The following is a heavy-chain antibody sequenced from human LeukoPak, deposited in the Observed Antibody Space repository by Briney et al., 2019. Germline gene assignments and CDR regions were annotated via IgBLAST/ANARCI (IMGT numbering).Heavy chain of an antibody. Sequence: GGSLRLSCAASGFTFSSYAMHWVRQAPGKGLEYVSAISSNGGSTYYANSVKGRFTISRDNSKNTLYLQMSSLRAEDMAVYYCARDRYSSGWYRGYYYYYGMDVWGQGTTVTVSS. V-gene: IGHV3-64*01. CDR3: ARDRYSSGWYRGYYYYYGMDV. D-gene: IGHD6-19*01. J-gene: IGHJ6*02. CDR1: GFTFSSYA. CDR2: ISSNGGST.